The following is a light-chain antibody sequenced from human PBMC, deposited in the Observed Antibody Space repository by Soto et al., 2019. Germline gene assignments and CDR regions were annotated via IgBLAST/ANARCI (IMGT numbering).Light chain of an antibody. J-gene: IGKJ1*01. V-gene: IGKV3-20*01. CDR1: QSVSSSY. CDR2: GAS. Sequence: IVLTQSPGTLSLSPGERATLSCRASQSVSSSYLAWYQQKPGQAPRLLIYGASSRATGIPDRFSGSGSGTDFTLTISRLPPAYFAWYYCQPYASSLQRTFGQGTKVDIK. CDR3: QPYASSLQRT.